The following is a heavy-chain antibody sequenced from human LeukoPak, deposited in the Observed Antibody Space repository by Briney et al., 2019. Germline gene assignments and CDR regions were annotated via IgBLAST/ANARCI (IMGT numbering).Heavy chain of an antibody. Sequence: GESLKISCKGAGYSLTSYWIGCVRQMPGKGLEWMGIISPGDSDIRYSPSFQGQVTISADKSINTAYLQWSSLKASDTAMYYCTRHPRGSGTYPIDYWGQGTLVTVSS. CDR2: ISPGDSDI. CDR3: TRHPRGSGTYPIDY. V-gene: IGHV5-51*01. J-gene: IGHJ4*02. CDR1: GYSLTSYW. D-gene: IGHD3-10*01.